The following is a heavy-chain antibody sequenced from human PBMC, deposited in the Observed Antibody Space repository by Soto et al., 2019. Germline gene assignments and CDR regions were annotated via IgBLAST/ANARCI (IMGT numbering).Heavy chain of an antibody. CDR2: IYYSGST. D-gene: IGHD3-16*01. CDR3: ARGDYVWGTEPWFDP. CDR1: GGSISSYY. Sequence: PSETLSLTCTVSGGSISSYYWSWIRQPPGKGLEWIGYIYYSGSTNYNPSLKSRVTISVDTSKNQFSLKLSSVTAADTAAYYCARGDYVWGTEPWFDPWGQGTLVTVSS. J-gene: IGHJ5*02. V-gene: IGHV4-59*01.